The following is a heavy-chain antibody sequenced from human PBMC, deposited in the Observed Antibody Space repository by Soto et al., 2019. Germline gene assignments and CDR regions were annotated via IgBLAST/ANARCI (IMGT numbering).Heavy chain of an antibody. CDR2: IYYSGST. CDR3: ARRAAAGTKQNNWFDP. CDR1: GGSISSSSYY. J-gene: IGHJ5*02. Sequence: PSETLSLTCTVSGGSISSSSYYWGWIRQPPGKGLEWIGSIYYSGSTYYNPSLKSRVTISVDTSKNQFSLKLSSVTAADTAVYYCARRAAAGTKQNNWFDPWGQGTLVTVSS. V-gene: IGHV4-39*01. D-gene: IGHD6-13*01.